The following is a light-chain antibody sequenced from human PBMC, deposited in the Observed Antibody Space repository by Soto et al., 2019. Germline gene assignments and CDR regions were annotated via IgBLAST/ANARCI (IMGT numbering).Light chain of an antibody. CDR1: SGHSYYA. J-gene: IGLJ2*01. CDR3: QTWGTGGVV. CDR2: LNSDGSH. V-gene: IGLV4-69*01. Sequence: QLVLTQSPSASASLGASVKLTSTLSSGHSYYAIAWHQQQPEKGPRYLMKLNSDGSHSKGDGIPDRFSGSSSGAERYLTISSLQSEDEADYYCQTWGTGGVVFGGGTKLTVL.